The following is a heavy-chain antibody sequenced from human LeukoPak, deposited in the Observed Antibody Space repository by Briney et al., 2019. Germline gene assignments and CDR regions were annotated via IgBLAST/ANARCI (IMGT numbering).Heavy chain of an antibody. CDR3: AKRYYYASSGYSDD. V-gene: IGHV3-9*01. Sequence: GGSLRLSCAASGFTFDDYAMHWVGQAPGKGLEWVSGMSWNSGSIGYADSVKGRFTISRDNAKNSLYLQLNSLRAEDTALYYCAKRYYYASSGYSDDWGQGTLVTVSS. CDR2: MSWNSGSI. J-gene: IGHJ4*02. CDR1: GFTFDDYA. D-gene: IGHD3-22*01.